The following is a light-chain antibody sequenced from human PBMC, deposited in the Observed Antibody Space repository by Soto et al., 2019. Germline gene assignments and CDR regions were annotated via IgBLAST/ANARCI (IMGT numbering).Light chain of an antibody. J-gene: IGLJ3*02. V-gene: IGLV1-47*02. Sequence: QSVLTQPPSASGTTGQRVTISCSGSTSNIGSDYVYWFQQLPGTAPKLLIYTDDQRPSGVPDRFSGSKSGNTASLAISGLRSEDEADYCCAGWDDRLSAWVFGGGTKLTVL. CDR3: AGWDDRLSAWV. CDR2: TDD. CDR1: TSNIGSDY.